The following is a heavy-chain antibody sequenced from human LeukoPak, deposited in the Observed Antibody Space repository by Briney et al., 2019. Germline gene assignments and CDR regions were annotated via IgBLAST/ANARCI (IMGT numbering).Heavy chain of an antibody. Sequence: PGGSLRLSCAASGFTFSSYATSWVRQAPGKGLEWVSAISGSGGSTYYADSVKGRFTISRDNSKNTLYLQMNSLRAEDTAVYYCAKAPTMIVVVITHFDYWGQGTLVTVSS. CDR3: AKAPTMIVVVITHFDY. D-gene: IGHD3-22*01. V-gene: IGHV3-23*01. J-gene: IGHJ4*02. CDR1: GFTFSSYA. CDR2: ISGSGGST.